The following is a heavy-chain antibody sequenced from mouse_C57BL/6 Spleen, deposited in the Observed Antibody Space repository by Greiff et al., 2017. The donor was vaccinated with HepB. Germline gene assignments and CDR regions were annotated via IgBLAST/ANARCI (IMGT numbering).Heavy chain of an antibody. Sequence: QVQLKESGAELARPGASVKLSCKASGYTFTSYGISWVKQRTGQGLEWIGEIYPRSGNTYYNEKFKGKATLTADKSSSTAYMELRSLTSEDSAVYFCARLGLGRRYFDVWGTGTTVTVSS. CDR2: IYPRSGNT. D-gene: IGHD4-1*01. V-gene: IGHV1-81*01. CDR1: GYTFTSYG. CDR3: ARLGLGRRYFDV. J-gene: IGHJ1*03.